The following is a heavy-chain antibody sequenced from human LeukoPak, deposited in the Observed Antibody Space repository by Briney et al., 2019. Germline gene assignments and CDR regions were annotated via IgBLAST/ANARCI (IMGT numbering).Heavy chain of an antibody. D-gene: IGHD1-26*01. CDR2: ISSSSSYI. CDR3: PRGRFAVGAGCYFDY. CDR1: GFTFSSYS. J-gene: IGHJ4*02. V-gene: IGHV3-21*01. Sequence: NPGGSLRLSCAASGFTFSSYSMNWVRQAPGKRLEWVSSISSSSSYIYYADSVKGRFTISRDNAKNSLYLQMNSLRAEDTAVYYCPRGRFAVGAGCYFDYWGQGTLVTVSS.